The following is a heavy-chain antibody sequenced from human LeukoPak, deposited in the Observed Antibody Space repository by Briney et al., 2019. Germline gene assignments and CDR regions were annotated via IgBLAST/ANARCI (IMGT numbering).Heavy chain of an antibody. CDR3: ARAVGATKAFDI. CDR1: GGAFSSCA. Sequence: SVKVSCKASGGAFSSCAISWVRQAPGQGLEWMGGIIPIFGTANYAQKFQGRVTITADESTSTAYMELSSLRSEDTAVYYCARAVGATKAFDIWGQGTMVTVSS. D-gene: IGHD1-26*01. J-gene: IGHJ3*02. CDR2: IIPIFGTA. V-gene: IGHV1-69*01.